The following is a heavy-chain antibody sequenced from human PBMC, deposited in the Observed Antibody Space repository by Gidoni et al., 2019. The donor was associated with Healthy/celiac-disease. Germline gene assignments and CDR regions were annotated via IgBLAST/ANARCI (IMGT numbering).Heavy chain of an antibody. CDR3: ARGRNYYYYYMDV. CDR1: GFAYSGDG. V-gene: IGHV3-74*01. J-gene: IGHJ6*03. Sequence: EVQLVESGGGLVQPGGSLRLPWAASGFAYSGDGMHWVRHAPGKGLVWVSRINSDGSSTSYADSVKGRFTISRDNAKNTLYLQMNSLRAEDTAVYYCARGRNYYYYYMDVWGKGTTVTVSS. CDR2: INSDGSST.